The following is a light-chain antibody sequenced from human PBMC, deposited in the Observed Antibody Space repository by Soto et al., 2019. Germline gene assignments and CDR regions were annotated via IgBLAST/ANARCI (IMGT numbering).Light chain of an antibody. V-gene: IGKV3-20*01. J-gene: IGKJ4*01. Sequence: EFVLTQSPGALSVSPGETVTLSCRASQRVDSNSLAWYHHKPGLAPRLLIFGASTRATRIPDRFSGSGSETDFTLTITRLEPEDSGLYYCQQYVASPLTFGGGTRV. CDR3: QQYVASPLT. CDR2: GAS. CDR1: QRVDSNS.